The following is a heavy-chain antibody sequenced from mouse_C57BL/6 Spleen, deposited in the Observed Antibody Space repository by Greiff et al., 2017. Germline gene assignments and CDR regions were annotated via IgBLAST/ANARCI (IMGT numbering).Heavy chain of an antibody. D-gene: IGHD4-1*01. CDR2: INPSSGYT. V-gene: IGHV1-4*01. CDR1: GYTFTSYT. J-gene: IGHJ2*01. Sequence: QVQLKQSGAELARPGASVKMSCKASGYTFTSYTMHWVKQRPGQGLEWIGYINPSSGYTKYNQKFKDKATLTADKSSSTAYMQLSRLTSEDSAVYYCARSGGTGIFFDYWGQGTTLTVSS. CDR3: ARSGGTGIFFDY.